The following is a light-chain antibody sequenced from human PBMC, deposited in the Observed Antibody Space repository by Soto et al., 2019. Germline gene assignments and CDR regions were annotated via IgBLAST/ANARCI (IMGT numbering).Light chain of an antibody. CDR1: QGISTY. Sequence: DIQLTQSPSFLSASVGDRVTITCRASQGISTYLAWYQQGPGKGPKLLVYGASTLQSGVPSRFSGSGSGTEFTLTISSLQPEDFATYYCQQLNSYPITFGQGTRREIK. CDR3: QQLNSYPIT. J-gene: IGKJ5*01. CDR2: GAS. V-gene: IGKV1-9*01.